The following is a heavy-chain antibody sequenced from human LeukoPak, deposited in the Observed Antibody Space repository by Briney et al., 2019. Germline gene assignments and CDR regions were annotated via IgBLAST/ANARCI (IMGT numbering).Heavy chain of an antibody. V-gene: IGHV3-33*06. CDR1: GFTFSTYG. Sequence: GGSLRLSCTASGFTFSTYGMHWVRQAPGKGLEWVAVIWSDGSNKYYADSVKGRFTISRDNSKNTLYLQMDSLRAEGTAVYYCAKSNSESQTTVGNWGQGTLVTVSS. D-gene: IGHD1-26*01. J-gene: IGHJ4*02. CDR3: AKSNSESQTTVGN. CDR2: IWSDGSNK.